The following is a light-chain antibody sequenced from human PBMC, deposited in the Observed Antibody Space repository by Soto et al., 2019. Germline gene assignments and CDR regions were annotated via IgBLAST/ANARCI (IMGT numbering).Light chain of an antibody. J-gene: IGKJ5*01. CDR2: GAS. Sequence: EIVLTQSPGTLSLSPGERATLSCRASQSVSSSYLAWYQQKPGQAPRLLIYGASSRATGIPDRFSGSGSGTDFTLTISRLEPEDFVVYYCQQYGSSPHFGQGTRLEIK. V-gene: IGKV3-20*01. CDR1: QSVSSSY. CDR3: QQYGSSPH.